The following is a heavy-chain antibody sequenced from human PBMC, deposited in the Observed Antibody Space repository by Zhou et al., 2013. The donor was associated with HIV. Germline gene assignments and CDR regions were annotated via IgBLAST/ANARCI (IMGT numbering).Heavy chain of an antibody. D-gene: IGHD3-9*01. CDR2: INPNSGGT. Sequence: QVQLVQSGAEVKKPGASVKVSCKASGYTFTGYYMHWVRQAPGQGLEWMGWINPNSGGTNYAQKFQGWVTMTRDTSISTAYMELSRLRSEDTAVYYCARACILTGYDAFDIWGQGTMVTVSS. CDR1: GYTFTGYY. J-gene: IGHJ3*02. V-gene: IGHV1-2*04. CDR3: ARACILTGYDAFDI.